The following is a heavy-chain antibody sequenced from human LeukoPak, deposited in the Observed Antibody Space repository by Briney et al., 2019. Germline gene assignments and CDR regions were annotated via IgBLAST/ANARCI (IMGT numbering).Heavy chain of an antibody. V-gene: IGHV3-30*04. CDR3: AREPFGGGSASDY. J-gene: IGHJ4*02. CDR1: GFTFSTYA. Sequence: GSLRLSCAASGFTFSTYAMHWVRQAPGKGLEWVSVISYNGGDKYYADSVKGRFTISRDNSKNTLFLQTNSLRPEDTAVYYCAREPFGGGSASDYWGQGTLVTVSS. CDR2: ISYNGGDK. D-gene: IGHD3-16*01.